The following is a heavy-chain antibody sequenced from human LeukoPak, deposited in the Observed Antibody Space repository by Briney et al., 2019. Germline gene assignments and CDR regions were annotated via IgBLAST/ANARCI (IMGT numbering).Heavy chain of an antibody. J-gene: IGHJ4*02. CDR1: GVSISSSNW. CDR3: ARAYCSSTSCCHFDY. V-gene: IGHV4-4*02. D-gene: IGHD2-2*01. CDR2: IYHSGST. Sequence: SGTLSLTCAVSGVSISSSNWWSWVRQPPGKGLEWIGEIYHSGSTYYNPSLKSRVTISVDRSKNQFSLKLSSVTAADTAVYYCARAYCSSTSCCHFDYWGQGTLVTVSS.